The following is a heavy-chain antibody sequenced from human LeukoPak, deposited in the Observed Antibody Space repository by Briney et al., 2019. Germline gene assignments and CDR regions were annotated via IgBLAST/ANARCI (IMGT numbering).Heavy chain of an antibody. CDR2: IYSGGST. V-gene: IGHV3-23*03. CDR3: AKVPRQHDNWFDP. D-gene: IGHD6-13*01. Sequence: GGSLRLSCAASGFTLSSYGMSWVRQAPGKGLEWVSVIYSGGSTYYADSVKGRFTISRDDAKNSLYLQMNSLRAEDTAVYYCAKVPRQHDNWFDPWGQGTLVTVSS. CDR1: GFTLSSYG. J-gene: IGHJ5*02.